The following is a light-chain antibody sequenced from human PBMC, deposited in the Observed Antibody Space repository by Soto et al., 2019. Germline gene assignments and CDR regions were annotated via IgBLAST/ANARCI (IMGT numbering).Light chain of an antibody. Sequence: QSALTKPPSVSGSPGQSVTISCTGTSTDFVSYNRVSWYQQPPGTAPKLIIYEASNRPSGVPDRFSGSKSGNTASLTISGLQAADEADYYCSLYTSENTYVFGPGTNV. CDR3: SLYTSENTYV. V-gene: IGLV2-18*01. J-gene: IGLJ1*01. CDR2: EAS. CDR1: STDFVSYNR.